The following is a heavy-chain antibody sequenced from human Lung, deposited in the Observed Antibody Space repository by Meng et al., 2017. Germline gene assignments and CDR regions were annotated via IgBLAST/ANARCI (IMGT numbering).Heavy chain of an antibody. CDR2: ISWNSGSI. J-gene: IGHJ1*01. Sequence: LSLTCAASGFTFDDYAMHWVRQAPGKGLEWVSGISWNSGSIGYADSVKGRFTISRDNAKNSLYLQMNSLRAEDTALYYCAKGSSSGWYSYFQHWGQGTLVTVSS. V-gene: IGHV3-9*01. CDR1: GFTFDDYA. D-gene: IGHD6-19*01. CDR3: AKGSSSGWYSYFQH.